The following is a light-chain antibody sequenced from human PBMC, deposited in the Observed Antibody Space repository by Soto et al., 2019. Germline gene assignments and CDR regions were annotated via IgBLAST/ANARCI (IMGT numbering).Light chain of an antibody. CDR1: SSDIGGYNY. J-gene: IGLJ2*01. CDR3: SSYTSRSTLVV. CDR2: EVS. Sequence: QSALTQPASVSGSPGQSVTISCTGTSSDIGGYNYVSWYQQSPGKAPKLIIFEVSHRPSGVSDRFSGSKSGDTASLTISGLHGEDEADYSCSSYTSRSTLVVFGGGTKLTVL. V-gene: IGLV2-14*01.